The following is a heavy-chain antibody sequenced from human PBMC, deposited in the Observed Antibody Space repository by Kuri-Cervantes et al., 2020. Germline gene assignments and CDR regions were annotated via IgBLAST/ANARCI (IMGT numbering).Heavy chain of an antibody. D-gene: IGHD2-2*01. CDR2: ISYDGSNK. V-gene: IGHV3-30-3*01. Sequence: GGSLRLSCAASGFTFSSYDMHWVRQATGKGLEWVAVISYDGSNKYYADSVKGRFTISKDKAKDTLYLRVNSLRANDTAMYFCGRGYDIAGYFMFWGQGVLVTVSS. CDR1: GFTFSSYD. J-gene: IGHJ4*02. CDR3: GRGYDIAGYFMF.